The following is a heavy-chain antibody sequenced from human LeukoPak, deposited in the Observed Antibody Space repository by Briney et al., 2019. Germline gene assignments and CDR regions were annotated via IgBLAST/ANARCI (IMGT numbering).Heavy chain of an antibody. CDR1: GSTFSNYV. CDR2: ISGSGTST. Sequence: QTGGSLRLSCVASGSTFSNYVMNWVRQAPGKGLECVSSISGSGTSTYYADSVKGRFTISRDNSKNTLYLQMNSLRAEDTAVYYCAKDTETYYYDSSGSDYWGQGTLVTVSS. J-gene: IGHJ4*02. D-gene: IGHD3-22*01. V-gene: IGHV3-23*01. CDR3: AKDTETYYYDSSGSDY.